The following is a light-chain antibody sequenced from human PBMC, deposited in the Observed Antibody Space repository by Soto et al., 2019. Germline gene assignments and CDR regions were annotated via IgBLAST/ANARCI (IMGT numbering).Light chain of an antibody. Sequence: EIVLTQSPATLSLSPWERATLSCRASQSVSSSSLAWYQQRPGQAPRLLVYGASSRATGIPDRFSGSGSGTDFTLTISRLEPEDFAVYYCQQYGSSRTFGQGTKVDIK. V-gene: IGKV3-20*01. CDR2: GAS. J-gene: IGKJ1*01. CDR1: QSVSSSS. CDR3: QQYGSSRT.